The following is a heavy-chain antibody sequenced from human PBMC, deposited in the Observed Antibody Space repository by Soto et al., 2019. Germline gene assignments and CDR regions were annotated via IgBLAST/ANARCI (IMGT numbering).Heavy chain of an antibody. J-gene: IGHJ4*02. D-gene: IGHD1-7*01. CDR3: ARVRAIGITGTKFDY. V-gene: IGHV1-69*01. CDR1: GGTFSSYA. Sequence: LVQSGAEVKKPGSSVKVSCXASGGTFSSYAISXXXXXXXXXXXXTEGINPIFGTTNYAQKFQGRVTITADEPTSTAYMELSSLRSENTAVYYCARVRAIGITGTKFDYCGQGTLVTVFS. CDR2: INPIFGTT.